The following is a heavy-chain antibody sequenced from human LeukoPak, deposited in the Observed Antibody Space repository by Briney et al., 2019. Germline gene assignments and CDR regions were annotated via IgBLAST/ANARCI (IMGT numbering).Heavy chain of an antibody. D-gene: IGHD3-10*01. V-gene: IGHV3-48*03. CDR1: GFTFGTYE. J-gene: IGHJ4*02. CDR3: ARSRRLLWDDFDY. Sequence: PGGSLRLSCAASGFTFGTYEMNWVRQAPGKGLEWVSYISISGSTIYYADSVKGRFTISRDNSKNTLYLQMNSLRAEDTAVYYCARSRRLLWDDFDYWGQGTLVTVSS. CDR2: ISISGSTI.